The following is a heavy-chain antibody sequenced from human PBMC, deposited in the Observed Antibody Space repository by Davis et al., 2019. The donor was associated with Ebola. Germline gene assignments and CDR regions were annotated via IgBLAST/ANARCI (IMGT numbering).Heavy chain of an antibody. CDR3: ARDPSGGTYFRWFDP. J-gene: IGHJ5*02. Sequence: WVRQAPGKGLEYIGSINFRAMTYYNPSLKSRVTISVDTSKNHFSLKMMSVTAADTAVYYCARDPSGGTYFRWFDPWGQGALVIVPS. CDR2: INFRAMT. V-gene: IGHV4-39*07. D-gene: IGHD2-8*02.